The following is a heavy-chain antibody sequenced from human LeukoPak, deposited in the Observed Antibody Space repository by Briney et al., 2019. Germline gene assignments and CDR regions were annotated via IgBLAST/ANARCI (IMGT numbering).Heavy chain of an antibody. V-gene: IGHV3-21*01. CDR1: GFTFSSYE. CDR2: ISSSSSCI. D-gene: IGHD4-17*01. J-gene: IGHJ4*02. Sequence: PGGSLRLSCAASGFTFSSYEMNWVRQAPGKGLEWVSSISSSSSCIYYADSVKGRFTISRDNAKNSLYLQMNSLRAEDTAVYYCTKTTVTTCFDYWGQGTLVTVSS. CDR3: TKTTVTTCFDY.